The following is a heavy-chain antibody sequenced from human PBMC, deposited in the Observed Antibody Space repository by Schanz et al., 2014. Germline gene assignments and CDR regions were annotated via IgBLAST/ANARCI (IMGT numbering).Heavy chain of an antibody. CDR1: RLNFNNAW. Sequence: VESGGGWVQPGGSVRLSCAASRLNFNNAWMHWVRQAPGKGLEWVSLIDRDGGHTYYADSVKGRFTISRDNSKNSLYLQMNSLRTEDTALYYCAKDSRGSSFDMDVWGQGTTVTVSS. J-gene: IGHJ6*02. D-gene: IGHD1-26*01. V-gene: IGHV3-43*01. CDR3: AKDSRGSSFDMDV. CDR2: IDRDGGHT.